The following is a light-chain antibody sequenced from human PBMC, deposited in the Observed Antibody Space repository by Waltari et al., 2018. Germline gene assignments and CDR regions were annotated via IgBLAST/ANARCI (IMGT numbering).Light chain of an antibody. CDR3: QQRRNWPPLT. J-gene: IGKJ4*01. V-gene: IGKV3-11*01. Sequence: ETVLTQSPATLSLSPGERATLTCRASQSVDIYLAWYQQKPGQAPRPLRYDASHRATGTPARFSGSGSVTDFTLTISSLEPEDFAVYYCQQRRNWPPLTFGGGTKVEIK. CDR1: QSVDIY. CDR2: DAS.